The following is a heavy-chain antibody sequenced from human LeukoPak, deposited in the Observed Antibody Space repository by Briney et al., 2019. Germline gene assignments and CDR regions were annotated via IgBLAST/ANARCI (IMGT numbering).Heavy chain of an antibody. Sequence: PGGSLRLSCAASGSTFSSYEMNWVRQAPGKGLEWVSYISSSGRTKYYADSVKGRFTISRDNAKNSLYLQMNSLRAEDTAVYYCARRAGAYSHPYDYWGQGTLVTVSS. CDR3: ARRAGAYSHPYDY. J-gene: IGHJ4*02. D-gene: IGHD4/OR15-4a*01. CDR2: ISSSGRTK. V-gene: IGHV3-48*03. CDR1: GSTFSSYE.